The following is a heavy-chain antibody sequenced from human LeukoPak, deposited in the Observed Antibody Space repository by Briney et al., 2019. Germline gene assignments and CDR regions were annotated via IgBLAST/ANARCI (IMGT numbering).Heavy chain of an antibody. Sequence: GGSLRLSCAASGFTFDDYAMHWVRQAPGKGLEWVSGISWNSGSIGYADSVKGRFTISRDNAKNSLYLQMNSLRAEDTALYYCAKDLLTMVRGVPDYWGQGTLVTVSS. CDR3: AKDLLTMVRGVPDY. J-gene: IGHJ4*02. CDR2: ISWNSGSI. D-gene: IGHD3-10*01. V-gene: IGHV3-9*01. CDR1: GFTFDDYA.